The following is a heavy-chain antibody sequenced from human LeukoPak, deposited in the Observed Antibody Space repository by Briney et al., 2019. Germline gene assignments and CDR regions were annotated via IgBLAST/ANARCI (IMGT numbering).Heavy chain of an antibody. Sequence: KPSETLSLTCTVSGGSISSYYWSWIRQPPGKGLEWIGYIYYSGSTNYNPSLKSRVTISVDTSKNQFSLKLSSVTAADTAVYYCARESEYSSSSAEYFQHWGQDTLVTVSS. J-gene: IGHJ1*01. CDR1: GGSISSYY. CDR2: IYYSGST. CDR3: ARESEYSSSSAEYFQH. D-gene: IGHD6-6*01. V-gene: IGHV4-59*01.